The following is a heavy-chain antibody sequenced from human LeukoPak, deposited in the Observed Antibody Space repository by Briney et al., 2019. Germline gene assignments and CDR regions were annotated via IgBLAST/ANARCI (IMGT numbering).Heavy chain of an antibody. J-gene: IGHJ3*02. CDR3: ARVHKYCSGGSCYADAFDI. D-gene: IGHD2-15*01. Sequence: ASVKVSCKASGYTFTSCGISWVRQAPGQGLEWMGWISAYNGNTNYAQKLQGRVTMTTDTSTSTAYMELRSLRSDDTAVYYCARVHKYCSGGSCYADAFDIWGQGTMVTVSS. CDR1: GYTFTSCG. CDR2: ISAYNGNT. V-gene: IGHV1-18*01.